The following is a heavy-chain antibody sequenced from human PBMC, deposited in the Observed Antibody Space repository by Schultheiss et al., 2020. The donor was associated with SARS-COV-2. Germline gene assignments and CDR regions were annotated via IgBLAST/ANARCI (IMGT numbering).Heavy chain of an antibody. D-gene: IGHD4-23*01. V-gene: IGHV4-59*01. CDR1: GGSISDDY. CDR3: AKGRWDGLAV. CDR2: IYHTGSA. J-gene: IGHJ6*02. Sequence: SETLSLKCSVSGGSISDDYWSWIRQRPGQGLEWVGNIYHTGSAMYNPSLKSRGAISIDTSKKYFSLNLTSVTTADTAVYYCAKGRWDGLAVWGQGTTVTVSS.